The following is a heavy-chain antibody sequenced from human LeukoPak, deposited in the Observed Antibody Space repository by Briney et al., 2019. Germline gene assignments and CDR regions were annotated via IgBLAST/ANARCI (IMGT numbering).Heavy chain of an antibody. Sequence: SETLSLTCTVSGASISSSFWIWNRQSPGKGLEWLAYIYYTGSTNLNPSLKSRLTISVDTSKNQFSLRLSSVTAADTAIYYCARRMTVSATNWFDPWGQGTLVTVSS. J-gene: IGHJ5*02. CDR3: ARRMTVSATNWFDP. CDR2: IYYTGST. V-gene: IGHV4-59*01. CDR1: GASISSSF. D-gene: IGHD5/OR15-5a*01.